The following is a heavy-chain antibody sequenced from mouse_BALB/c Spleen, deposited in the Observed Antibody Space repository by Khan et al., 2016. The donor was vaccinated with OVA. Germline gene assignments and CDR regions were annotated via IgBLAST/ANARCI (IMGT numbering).Heavy chain of an antibody. CDR1: GFTFSTYG. CDR2: VSTGGSYT. J-gene: IGHJ3*01. CDR3: TRLAYYYDSEGFAY. D-gene: IGHD1-1*01. Sequence: EVELVESGGDLVKPGGSLKLSCAASGFTFSTYGMSWVRQAPDKRLEWVATVSTGGSYTYYPDSVKGRFTISRDNAKNTLYLQISGLRSEDTAMFYCTRLAYYYDSEGFAYGGQGTLVTVAA. V-gene: IGHV5-6*01.